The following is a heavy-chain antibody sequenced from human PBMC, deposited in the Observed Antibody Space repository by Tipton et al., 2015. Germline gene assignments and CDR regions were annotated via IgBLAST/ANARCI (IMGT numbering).Heavy chain of an antibody. D-gene: IGHD6-19*01. Sequence: TLSLTCTVSGGSVSSGFYYWSWIRQPPGKGLEWIGYTFSGGSTNYNPSLKSRVTISLDTSKNQFSLNLNSVTAADTAVYYCGRDPGVGSGWSHQGDFWGQGTLVTVSS. CDR2: TFSGGST. CDR1: GGSVSSGFYY. CDR3: GRDPGVGSGWSHQGDF. V-gene: IGHV4-61*01. J-gene: IGHJ4*02.